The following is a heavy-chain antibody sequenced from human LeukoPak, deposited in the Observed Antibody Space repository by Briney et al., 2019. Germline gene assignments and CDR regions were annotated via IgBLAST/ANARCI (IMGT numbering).Heavy chain of an antibody. CDR3: ASRSGYHYYYYYGMDV. CDR1: GGSFSGYY. D-gene: IGHD3-3*01. Sequence: PSGTLSLTCAVYGGSFSGYYWSWIRQPPGKGLEWIGEINHSGSTNYNPSLKSRVTTSVDTSKNQFSLKLSSVTAADTAVYYCASRSGYHYYYYYGMDVWGQGTTVTVSS. CDR2: INHSGST. J-gene: IGHJ6*02. V-gene: IGHV4-34*01.